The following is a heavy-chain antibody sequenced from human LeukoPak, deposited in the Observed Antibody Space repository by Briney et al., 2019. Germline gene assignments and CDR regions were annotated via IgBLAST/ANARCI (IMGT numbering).Heavy chain of an antibody. D-gene: IGHD3-3*01. CDR1: GFTFSSYS. Sequence: GGSLRLSCAASGFTFSSYSMNWVRQAPRKGLEWVSSISSSSSYIYYADSVKGRFTISRDNAKNSLYLQMNSLRAEDTAVYYCARPYYDFWSGYYSDWGQGTLVTVSS. CDR2: ISSSSSYI. V-gene: IGHV3-21*01. CDR3: ARPYYDFWSGYYSD. J-gene: IGHJ4*02.